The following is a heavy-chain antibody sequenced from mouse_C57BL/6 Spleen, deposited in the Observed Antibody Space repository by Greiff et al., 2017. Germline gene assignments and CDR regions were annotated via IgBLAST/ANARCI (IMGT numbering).Heavy chain of an antibody. Sequence: EVKLVESGGGLVKPGGSLKLSCAASGFTFSDYGMHWVRQAPEQGLEWVAYISSGSSTIYYADTVKGRFTISRDNAKNTLFLKMTSLRSEDTAMYYCARCDGYNAMDCWGQGTSVTVSS. J-gene: IGHJ4*01. D-gene: IGHD2-3*01. CDR3: ARCDGYNAMDC. CDR2: ISSGSSTI. CDR1: GFTFSDYG. V-gene: IGHV5-17*01.